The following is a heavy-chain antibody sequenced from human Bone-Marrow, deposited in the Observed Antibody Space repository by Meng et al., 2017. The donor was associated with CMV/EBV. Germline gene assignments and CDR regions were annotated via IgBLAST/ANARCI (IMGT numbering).Heavy chain of an antibody. CDR3: ARMGLGAAKNWFDP. J-gene: IGHJ5*02. V-gene: IGHV1-69*05. D-gene: IGHD3-16*01. CDR1: GGTFSSYA. CDR2: IIPIFGTA. Sequence: SEKVSCKASGGTFSSYAISWVRQATGQGLEWMGGIIPIFGTANYAQKFQGRVTITTDESTSTAYMELSSLRSADTAVYYCARMGLGAAKNWFDPWGHGTLVTVSS.